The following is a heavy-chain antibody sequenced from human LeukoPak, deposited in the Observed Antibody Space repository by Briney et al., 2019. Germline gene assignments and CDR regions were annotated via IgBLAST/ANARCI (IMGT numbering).Heavy chain of an antibody. D-gene: IGHD3-3*01. J-gene: IGHJ3*02. Sequence: PGGSLRLSCAASGFTFSSYWMSWVRQAPGKGLEWVSSISSSSSYIYYADSVKGRFTISRDNAKNSLYLQMNSLRAEDTAVYYCARDGIYDFWSGYYAGAHDAFDIWGQGTMVTVSS. V-gene: IGHV3-21*01. CDR2: ISSSSSYI. CDR1: GFTFSSYW. CDR3: ARDGIYDFWSGYYAGAHDAFDI.